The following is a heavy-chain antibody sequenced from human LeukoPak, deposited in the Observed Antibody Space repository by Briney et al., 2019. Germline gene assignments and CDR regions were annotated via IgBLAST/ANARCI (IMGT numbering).Heavy chain of an antibody. CDR2: ISAYNGNT. V-gene: IGHV1-18*01. J-gene: IGHJ4*02. CDR1: GYTFTSYG. D-gene: IGHD3-9*01. CDR3: ARDLLYFDWLAY. Sequence: ASVKVSWKASGYTFTSYGISWVRQAPGQGLEWMGWISAYNGNTNYAQKLQGRVTMTTDTSTSTAYMELRSLRSDDTAVYYCARDLLYFDWLAYWGQGTLVTVSS.